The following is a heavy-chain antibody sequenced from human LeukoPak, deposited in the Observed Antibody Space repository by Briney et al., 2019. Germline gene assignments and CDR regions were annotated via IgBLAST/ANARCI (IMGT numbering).Heavy chain of an antibody. Sequence: GASVKVSCKASGGTCSSYAISWVRQAPGQGLEWMGGIIPIFGTANYAQKFQGRVTITADESTSTAYMELSSLRSEDTAVYYCARGRFGELSEIDYWGQGTLVTVSS. CDR2: IIPIFGTA. J-gene: IGHJ4*02. CDR1: GGTCSSYA. CDR3: ARGRFGELSEIDY. D-gene: IGHD3-10*01. V-gene: IGHV1-69*01.